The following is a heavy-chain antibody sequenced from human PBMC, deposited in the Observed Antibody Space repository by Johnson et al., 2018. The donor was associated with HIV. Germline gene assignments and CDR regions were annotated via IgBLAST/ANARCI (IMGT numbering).Heavy chain of an antibody. V-gene: IGHV3-66*01. D-gene: IGHD5-24*01. CDR1: GFTVSSNY. J-gene: IGHJ3*02. CDR3: ARPWRATIRTSITDAFDI. CDR2: IYSGGST. Sequence: VQLVESGGGLVQPGGSLRLSCAASGFTVSSNYMSWVRQAPGKGLVWVSVIYSGGSTYYAASVKGRFTIYRDNSKNTLYLQMNSLRAEDTAVYYCARPWRATIRTSITDAFDIWGQGTMVTVSS.